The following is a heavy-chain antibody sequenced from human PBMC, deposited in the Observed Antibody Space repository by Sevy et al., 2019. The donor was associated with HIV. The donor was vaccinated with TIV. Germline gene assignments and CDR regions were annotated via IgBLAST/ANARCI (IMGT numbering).Heavy chain of an antibody. CDR1: GFTFSSYG. V-gene: IGHV3-30*02. CDR3: AKETVLRYFDWLPEFDY. CDR2: IRYDGSNK. D-gene: IGHD3-9*01. Sequence: GGSLRRSCAASGFTFSSYGMHWVRQAPGKGLEWVAFIRYDGSNKYYADSVKGRFTISRDNSKNTLYLQMNSLRAEDTAVYYCAKETVLRYFDWLPEFDYWGQGTLVTVSS. J-gene: IGHJ4*02.